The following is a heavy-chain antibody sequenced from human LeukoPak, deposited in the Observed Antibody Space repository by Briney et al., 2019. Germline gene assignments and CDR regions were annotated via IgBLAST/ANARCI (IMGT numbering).Heavy chain of an antibody. CDR1: GDFIRSSEW. CDR2: FFLSGGP. D-gene: IGHD1-14*01. V-gene: IGHV4/OR15-8*01. Sequence: PSETLSLTCDVSGDFIRSSEWWSWVRQPPGKGLEWIGQFFLSGGPNHRPSLRSRVTISVDRSKSQFSLKMASVTAADTAIYYCVRNGRYCLDYWGQGTLVTVSS. J-gene: IGHJ4*02. CDR3: VRNGRYCLDY.